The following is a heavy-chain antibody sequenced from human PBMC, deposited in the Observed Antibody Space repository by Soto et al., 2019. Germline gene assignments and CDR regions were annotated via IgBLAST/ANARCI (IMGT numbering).Heavy chain of an antibody. Sequence: GESLKISGKGCGYSFTSYWIGCVRQMPGKGLEWMGIIYPGDSDTRYSPSFQGQVTISADKSISTAYLQWSSLKASDTAIYYCARTAAAGKYYYGVDVWGQGTTVTVSS. CDR3: ARTAAAGKYYYGVDV. CDR2: IYPGDSDT. V-gene: IGHV5-51*01. D-gene: IGHD6-13*01. CDR1: GYSFTSYW. J-gene: IGHJ6*02.